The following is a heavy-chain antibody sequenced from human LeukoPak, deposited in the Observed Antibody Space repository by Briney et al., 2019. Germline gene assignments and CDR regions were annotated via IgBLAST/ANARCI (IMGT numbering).Heavy chain of an antibody. V-gene: IGHV4-34*01. CDR1: GGSFSGYY. CDR2: INHSGST. D-gene: IGHD3-3*01. Sequence: SETLSLTCAVYGGSFSGYYWSWIRQPPGKGLEWIGEINHSGSTNYNPSLKSRVTISVDTSKNQFSLKLSSVTAADTAVYYCARDLRFLEWLPNYYYYGMDVWGQGTTVIVSS. CDR3: ARDLRFLEWLPNYYYYGMDV. J-gene: IGHJ6*02.